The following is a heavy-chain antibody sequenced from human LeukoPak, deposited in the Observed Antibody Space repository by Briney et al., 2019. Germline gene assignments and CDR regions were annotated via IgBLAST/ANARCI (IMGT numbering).Heavy chain of an antibody. J-gene: IGHJ4*02. CDR2: MSAYNSNT. D-gene: IGHD3-9*01. V-gene: IGHV1-18*01. Sequence: ASVKVSCKASGYTSTSYGISWVRQAPGQGLEWMGWMSAYNSNTNYAQKLQGRVTMTTDTSTSTAYMELRSLRSDDTAVYYCARDEDYHILTGYERFDYWGQGTLVTVSS. CDR1: GYTSTSYG. CDR3: ARDEDYHILTGYERFDY.